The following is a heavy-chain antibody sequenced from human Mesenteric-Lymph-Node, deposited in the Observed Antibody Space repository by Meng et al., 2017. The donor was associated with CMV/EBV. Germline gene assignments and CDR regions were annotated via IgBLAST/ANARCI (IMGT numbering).Heavy chain of an antibody. V-gene: IGHV3-72*01. CDR1: GFTFSDHH. J-gene: IGHJ3*02. CDR2: TRNKAHSYTT. CDR3: ARDRAGSGALDI. D-gene: IGHD3-10*01. Sequence: GESLKISCAASGFTFSDHHMDWVRRAPGKGLEWVGRTRNKAHSYTTEYAASVKGRFTISRDDSKNSLYLQMNSLKTEDTAVYYCARDRAGSGALDIWGQGTMVTVSS.